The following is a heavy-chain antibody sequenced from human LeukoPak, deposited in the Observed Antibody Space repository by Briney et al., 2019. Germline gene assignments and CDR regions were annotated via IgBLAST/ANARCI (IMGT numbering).Heavy chain of an antibody. J-gene: IGHJ4*02. Sequence: GASVKVSCKASGYTFTGYYMHWVRQAPGQGLEWMGWINPNSGDTNYAQKLQGRVTMTRDTSISTAYMELSRLRSDDTAVYYCARDDIAVAGPGDYWGQGTLVTVSS. V-gene: IGHV1-2*02. CDR1: GYTFTGYY. CDR2: INPNSGDT. CDR3: ARDDIAVAGPGDY. D-gene: IGHD6-19*01.